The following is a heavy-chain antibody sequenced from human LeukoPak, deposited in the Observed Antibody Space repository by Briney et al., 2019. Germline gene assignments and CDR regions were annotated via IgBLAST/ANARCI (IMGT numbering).Heavy chain of an antibody. D-gene: IGHD3-22*01. CDR2: IYYSGST. Sequence: SETLSLTCTVSGGSISSSRYYWGWIRQPPGKGLERIGSIYYSGSTYYNPSLKSRVTISVDTSKNQFSLKLSSVTAADTAVYYCARYYYDSSGYSVLFDYWGQGTLVTVSS. CDR3: ARYYYDSSGYSVLFDY. V-gene: IGHV4-39*01. J-gene: IGHJ4*02. CDR1: GGSISSSRYY.